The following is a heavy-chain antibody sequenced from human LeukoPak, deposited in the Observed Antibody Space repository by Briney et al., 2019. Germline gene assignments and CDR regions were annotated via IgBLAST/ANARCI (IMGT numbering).Heavy chain of an antibody. Sequence: GGSLRLSRTASGFTFGDYAMAWVRQAPGKGLEWVGRIRSKTDGGTTDYAAPMKGRFTISGDDSKNTLYLQMDSLKTDDTALYYCTTYNSRDAFNIRGQGTMVTVSS. CDR2: IRSKTDGGTT. CDR1: GFTFGDYA. V-gene: IGHV3-15*01. J-gene: IGHJ3*02. CDR3: TTYNSRDAFNI. D-gene: IGHD1-20*01.